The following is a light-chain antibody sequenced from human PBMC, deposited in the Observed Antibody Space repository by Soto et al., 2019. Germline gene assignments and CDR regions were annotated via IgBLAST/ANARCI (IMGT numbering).Light chain of an antibody. V-gene: IGKV3-20*01. CDR2: GAS. J-gene: IGKJ4*01. Sequence: EIVLTQFPGALSLSPGERVTLSCRASQTVSNTYLAWYQQKSGQAPKFPIYGASNRATGIPDRFSGSGSGTDFTLTISRLEPEDFAVYYCQQYGALPPTFGGGTKVEIK. CDR3: QQYGALPPT. CDR1: QTVSNTY.